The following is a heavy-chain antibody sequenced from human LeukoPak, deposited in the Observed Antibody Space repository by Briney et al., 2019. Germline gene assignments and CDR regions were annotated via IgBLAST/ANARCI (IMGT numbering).Heavy chain of an antibody. J-gene: IGHJ3*02. D-gene: IGHD3-10*01. CDR1: GFTFSSYA. V-gene: IGHV3-23*01. CDR2: ISGSGVST. Sequence: GGSLRLSCAASGFTFSSYAMSWVRQAPGKGLEWVSTISGSGVSTYYADSVKGRFTISRDNAKNSLYLQMNSLRAEDTAVYYCASDMVRGVISYDAFDIWGQGTMVTVSS. CDR3: ASDMVRGVISYDAFDI.